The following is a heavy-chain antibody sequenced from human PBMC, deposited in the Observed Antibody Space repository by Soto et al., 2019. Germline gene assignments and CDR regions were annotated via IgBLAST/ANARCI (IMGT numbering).Heavy chain of an antibody. CDR1: GYTFTSYG. CDR3: ARDWNGITMVRGVIITGYYFDY. J-gene: IGHJ4*02. D-gene: IGHD3-10*01. CDR2: ISAYNGNT. V-gene: IGHV1-18*01. Sequence: ASVKVSCKASGYTFTSYGISWVRQAPGQGLEWMGWISAYNGNTNYAQKLQGRVTMTTDTSTSTAYMELRSLRSDDTAVYYCARDWNGITMVRGVIITGYYFDYWGQGTLVTVSS.